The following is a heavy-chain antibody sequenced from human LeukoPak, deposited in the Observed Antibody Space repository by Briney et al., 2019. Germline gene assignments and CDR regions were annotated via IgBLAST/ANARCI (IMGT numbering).Heavy chain of an antibody. Sequence: PSETLSLTCAVYGGSFSGHYWTWIRQPPGKGLEWIGEINHSGSTNYNPSLKSRVTISVDTSKNQFSLKVSSVTAADTAVYYCARHLYYGSGGDYWGQGTLVTVSS. J-gene: IGHJ4*02. V-gene: IGHV4-34*01. CDR3: ARHLYYGSGGDY. D-gene: IGHD3-10*01. CDR2: INHSGST. CDR1: GGSFSGHY.